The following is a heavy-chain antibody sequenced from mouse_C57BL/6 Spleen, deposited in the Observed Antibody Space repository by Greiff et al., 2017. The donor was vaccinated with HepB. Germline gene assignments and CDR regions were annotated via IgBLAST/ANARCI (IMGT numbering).Heavy chain of an antibody. V-gene: IGHV1-26*01. Sequence: VQLQQSGPELVKPGASVKISCKASGYTFTDYYMNWVKQSHGKSLEWIGDINPNNGGTSYNQKFKGKATLTVDKSSSTAYMELRSLTSEDSAVYYCAREDYDEGYARDYWGQGTSVTVSS. CDR1: GYTFTDYY. CDR2: INPNNGGT. CDR3: AREDYDEGYARDY. J-gene: IGHJ4*01. D-gene: IGHD2-4*01.